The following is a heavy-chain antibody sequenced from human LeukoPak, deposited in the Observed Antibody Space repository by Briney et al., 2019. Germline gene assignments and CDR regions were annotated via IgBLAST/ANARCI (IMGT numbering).Heavy chain of an antibody. Sequence: GGSLRLSCAASGFTFSSYAMSWVRQAPGKGLEWVSSISGGGNRTYYADSVKGRFTISRDNSKNTLFLQMNSLRAEDTAVYYCARNLYCGGGSCYPSALGMDVWGQGTTVTVSS. CDR3: ARNLYCGGGSCYPSALGMDV. CDR2: ISGGGNRT. V-gene: IGHV3-23*01. J-gene: IGHJ6*02. CDR1: GFTFSSYA. D-gene: IGHD2-15*01.